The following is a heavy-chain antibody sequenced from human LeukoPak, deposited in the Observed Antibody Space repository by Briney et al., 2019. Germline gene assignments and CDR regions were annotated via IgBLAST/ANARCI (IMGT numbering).Heavy chain of an antibody. V-gene: IGHV3-64D*06. J-gene: IGHJ4*02. CDR2: ISSNGGNT. Sequence: GGSLRLSCLASGFTFSSYAMHWVRQAPGKGLEYVSAISSNGGNTYYPDSVKGRFTISRDNSKNTLFLQMSSLRAEDTAVYYCVKGERIAARPFDYWGQGTLVTVSS. CDR3: VKGERIAARPFDY. D-gene: IGHD6-6*01. CDR1: GFTFSSYA.